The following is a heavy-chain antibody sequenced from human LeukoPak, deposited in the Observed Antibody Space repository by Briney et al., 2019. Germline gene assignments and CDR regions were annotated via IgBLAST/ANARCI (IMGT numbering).Heavy chain of an antibody. V-gene: IGHV3-64D*06. J-gene: IGHJ2*01. D-gene: IGHD2-15*01. CDR3: VKEGGVVAAPGYFDL. CDR2: ISSNGGST. Sequence: GGSLRLSCSASGFTFSSYAMHWVRQAPGKGLEYVSAISSNGGSTYYADSVKGRFTISRDNSKNTLYLQMSSLRAEDTAVYYCVKEGGVVAAPGYFDLWGRGTLVTVSS. CDR1: GFTFSSYA.